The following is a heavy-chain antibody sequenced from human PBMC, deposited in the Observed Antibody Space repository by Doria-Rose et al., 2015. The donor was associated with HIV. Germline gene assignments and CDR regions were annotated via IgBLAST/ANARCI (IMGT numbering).Heavy chain of an antibody. V-gene: IGHV4-38-2*02. CDR2: IFHSGST. D-gene: IGHD2-2*01. J-gene: IGHJ4*02. Sequence: QVQLQESGPGLVKPSETLSLTCTVSGYFISNGYFWGWTRQPPGKGLEWIGSIFHSGSTYYNPSLRGRVTLSVDTSKNQFSRKLPSVTAADTAVYYCASGSPAADFWGQGTLVTVSS. CDR3: ASGSPAADF. CDR1: GYFISNGYF.